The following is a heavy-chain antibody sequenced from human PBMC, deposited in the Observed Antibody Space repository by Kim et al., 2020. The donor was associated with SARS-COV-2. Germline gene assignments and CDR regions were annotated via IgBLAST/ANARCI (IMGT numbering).Heavy chain of an antibody. Sequence: SETYYVDFVKSRFSISRDTSKNSLYLQMNSLRAEDTAVYYCARDGSAYDYWGQGTLVTVSS. CDR2: SET. V-gene: IGHV3-7*01. J-gene: IGHJ4*02. CDR3: ARDGSAYDY. D-gene: IGHD3-22*01.